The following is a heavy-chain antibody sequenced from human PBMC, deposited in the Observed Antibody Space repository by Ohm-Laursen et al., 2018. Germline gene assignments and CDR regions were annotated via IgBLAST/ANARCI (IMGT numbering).Heavy chain of an antibody. D-gene: IGHD6-19*01. CDR2: IWYDGTNK. CDR1: GFSFSSYG. J-gene: IGHJ4*02. V-gene: IGHV3-33*01. Sequence: SSLRLSCAASGFSFSSYGMHWVRQAPGKGLEWVAYIWYDGTNKYYQESVKGRFSISRDNSKNTLYLQMNSLRVEDTAMYYCARGGILLAVAGPPYYDQWGQGTQVTVSS. CDR3: ARGGILLAVAGPPYYDQ.